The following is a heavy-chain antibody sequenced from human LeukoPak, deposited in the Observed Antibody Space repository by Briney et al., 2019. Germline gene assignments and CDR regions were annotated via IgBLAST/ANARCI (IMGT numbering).Heavy chain of an antibody. CDR1: GFTFNNGP. V-gene: IGHV3-21*01. Sequence: PGGSLRLSCAASGFTFNNGPMSWVRQAPGKGLEWVSSISSSSSYIYYADSVKGRFTISRDNAKNSLYLQMNSLRAEDTAVYYCARDLAAGSYPYHYGMDVWGQGTTVTVSS. CDR3: ARDLAAGSYPYHYGMDV. CDR2: ISSSSSYI. D-gene: IGHD1-26*01. J-gene: IGHJ6*02.